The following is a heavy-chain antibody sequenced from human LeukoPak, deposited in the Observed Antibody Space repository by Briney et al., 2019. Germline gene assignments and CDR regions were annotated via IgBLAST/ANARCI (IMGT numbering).Heavy chain of an antibody. CDR3: AKPSTGSSGYDSFDY. CDR2: INHSGNT. Sequence: SETLSLTCAVYGGSFSGYYWSWIRQPPGKGLEWIGEINHSGNTNYNPSLRSRVTISVDTLKNQFSLKLSSLTAADTAVYYCAKPSTGSSGYDSFDYWGQGTLVTVSS. D-gene: IGHD5-12*01. V-gene: IGHV4-34*01. J-gene: IGHJ4*02. CDR1: GGSFSGYY.